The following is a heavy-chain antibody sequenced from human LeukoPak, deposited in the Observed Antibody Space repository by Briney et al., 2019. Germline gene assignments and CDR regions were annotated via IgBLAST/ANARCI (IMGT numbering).Heavy chain of an antibody. V-gene: IGHV3-23*01. D-gene: IGHD6-19*01. CDR3: AREAFYSSGWLSLFGY. Sequence: GGSLRLSCAASGFTFSNYAMSWVRQAPGKGLEWVSVIGGSATSTYYAASVKGRFTISRDKSKNTLYLQMNSLRAEDTAVYYCAREAFYSSGWLSLFGYWGQGTLVTVSS. CDR2: IGGSATST. J-gene: IGHJ4*02. CDR1: GFTFSNYA.